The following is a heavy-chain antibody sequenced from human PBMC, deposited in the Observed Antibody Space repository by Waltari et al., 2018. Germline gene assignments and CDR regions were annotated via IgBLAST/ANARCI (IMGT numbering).Heavy chain of an antibody. CDR2: INDSGRT. V-gene: IGHV4-34*02. CDR1: GGSLSGYH. CDR3: ARVFGYYYYYMDV. D-gene: IGHD3-3*01. Sequence: QVQLQQWGAGLLKPSETLSLTCDVSGGSLSGYHWTWILQPPGKGLEWIGEINDSGRTTYNPSLESRVTVSIDTANNQFSLRVRSVTAADTAVYYCARVFGYYYYYMDVWGKGTTVTISS. J-gene: IGHJ6*03.